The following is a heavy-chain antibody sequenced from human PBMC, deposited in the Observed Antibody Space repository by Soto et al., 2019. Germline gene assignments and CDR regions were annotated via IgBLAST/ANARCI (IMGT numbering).Heavy chain of an antibody. Sequence: LRLSCAASRLTFSDYYMSWIRQAPGKGLEWLSHISSSGTTIHYADSVKGRFTISRDNAKKSLFLQMNSLRAEDTAVYYCVARIQLWNRVDFWGQGTLVTVSS. CDR1: RLTFSDYY. V-gene: IGHV3-11*01. CDR2: ISSSGTTI. J-gene: IGHJ4*02. D-gene: IGHD5-18*01. CDR3: VARIQLWNRVDF.